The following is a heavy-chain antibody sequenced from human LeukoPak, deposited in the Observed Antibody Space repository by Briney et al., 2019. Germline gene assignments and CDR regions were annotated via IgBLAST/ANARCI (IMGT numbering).Heavy chain of an antibody. CDR2: IYYSGST. J-gene: IGHJ4*02. V-gene: IGHV4-39*07. Sequence: SETLSLTCTVSGGSISSGGYYWGWIRQPPGKGLEWIGSIYYSGSTYYNPSLRSRVTISVDTSKNQFSLKLSSVTAADTAVYYCTRAYDTLYCSGGSCYSFWGQGTLVTVSS. CDR1: GGSISSGGYY. CDR3: TRAYDTLYCSGGSCYSF. D-gene: IGHD2-15*01.